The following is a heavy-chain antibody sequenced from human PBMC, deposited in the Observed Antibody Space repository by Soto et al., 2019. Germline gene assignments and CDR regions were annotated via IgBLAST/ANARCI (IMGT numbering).Heavy chain of an antibody. CDR2: ISAYNGNT. V-gene: IGHV1-18*01. J-gene: IGHJ6*02. CDR1: GYTFTSYG. Sequence: GASVKVSCKASGYTFTSYGISWVRQAPGQGLEWMGWISAYNGNTNYAQKLQGRVTMTTDTSTSPAYMELRSLRSDDTAVYYCARDTNYGDYGLDYYYYGMDVWRQGTTVTVSS. D-gene: IGHD4-17*01. CDR3: ARDTNYGDYGLDYYYYGMDV.